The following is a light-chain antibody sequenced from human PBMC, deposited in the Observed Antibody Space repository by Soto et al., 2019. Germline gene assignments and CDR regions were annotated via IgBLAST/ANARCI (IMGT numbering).Light chain of an antibody. J-gene: IGKJ5*01. CDR3: QQRSNWPPRIT. CDR2: SAS. CDR1: QSAGNF. V-gene: IGKV3-11*01. Sequence: EIVMTQSPATLSVSPGETASLSCRASQSAGNFLAWYQQKPGQAPRLLIYSASRGATGFPARFSGSGSGTDFTLTISSLEPGDFAVYYCQQRSNWPPRITFGQGTRLEIK.